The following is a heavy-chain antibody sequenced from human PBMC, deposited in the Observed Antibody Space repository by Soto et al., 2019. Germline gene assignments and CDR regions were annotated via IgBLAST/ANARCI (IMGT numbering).Heavy chain of an antibody. D-gene: IGHD4-17*01. CDR3: AREAYGDYYFDY. CDR1: GFTVSSNY. V-gene: IGHV3-66*01. Sequence: EVQLVESGGGLVQPGGSLRLSCAASGFTVSSNYMSWVRQAPGKGLEWVSVIYSGGSTYYADSVKGRFTISRDYSKNTLYLQMNSLRAEDTAVYYCAREAYGDYYFDYCGQGTLVTVSS. CDR2: IYSGGST. J-gene: IGHJ4*02.